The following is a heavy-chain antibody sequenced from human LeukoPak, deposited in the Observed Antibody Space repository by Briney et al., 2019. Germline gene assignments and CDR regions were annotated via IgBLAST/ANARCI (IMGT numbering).Heavy chain of an antibody. V-gene: IGHV3-30*12. CDR3: AREKQQLILSDAFDI. D-gene: IGHD6-13*01. J-gene: IGHJ3*02. CDR1: GFTFSSYG. Sequence: GGSLRLSCAASGFTFSSYGMHWVRQAPGNGLEWVAVISYCGSNKYYADSVKGRFTISRDNSQNTLYLQMNSLRPEDTAVYYCAREKQQLILSDAFDIWGQGTMVTVSS. CDR2: ISYCGSNK.